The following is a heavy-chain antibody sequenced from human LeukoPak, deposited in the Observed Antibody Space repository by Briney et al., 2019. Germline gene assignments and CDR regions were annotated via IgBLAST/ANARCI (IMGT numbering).Heavy chain of an antibody. Sequence: GGSLRLSCAASGFTFSSYAMSWVRQAPGKGLEWVSLISGSGGSTSYADSVKGRFTISRDNAKNSLYLQMDSLRAEDTAVYYCAREFSTVGNFDYWGQGTLVTVSS. J-gene: IGHJ4*02. CDR1: GFTFSSYA. CDR2: ISGSGGST. CDR3: AREFSTVGNFDY. D-gene: IGHD3-3*02. V-gene: IGHV3-23*01.